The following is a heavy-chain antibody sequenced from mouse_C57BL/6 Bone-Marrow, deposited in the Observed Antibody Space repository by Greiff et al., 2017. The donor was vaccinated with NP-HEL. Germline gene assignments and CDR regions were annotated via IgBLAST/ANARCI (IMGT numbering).Heavy chain of an antibody. J-gene: IGHJ4*01. CDR1: GFNIKDYY. CDR2: IDPEDGDT. V-gene: IGHV14-1*01. CDR3: TTEDYPYYYAMDY. D-gene: IGHD2-4*01. Sequence: EVQLQQSGAELVRPGASVKLSCTASGFNIKDYYMHWVKQRPEQGLEWIGRIDPEDGDTEYAPKFQGKATMTADTSSNTAYLQLSSLTSEDTAVYYCTTEDYPYYYAMDYWGQGTSVTVSS.